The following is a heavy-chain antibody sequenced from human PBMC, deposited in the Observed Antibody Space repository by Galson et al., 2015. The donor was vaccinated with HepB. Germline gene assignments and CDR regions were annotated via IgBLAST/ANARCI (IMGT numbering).Heavy chain of an antibody. Sequence: SVKVSCKASGYSFMNYHMHWVRQAPGQGLEWLGIINTRGGSSSYAQKFQGRVTMTRDTSTSTLYMEMSSLRSEDTAVYYCARDYRGSGSYLPAPWRSGMDVWGQGTTVTVSS. J-gene: IGHJ6*02. CDR2: INTRGGSS. D-gene: IGHD3-10*01. CDR1: GYSFMNYH. V-gene: IGHV1-46*01. CDR3: ARDYRGSGSYLPAPWRSGMDV.